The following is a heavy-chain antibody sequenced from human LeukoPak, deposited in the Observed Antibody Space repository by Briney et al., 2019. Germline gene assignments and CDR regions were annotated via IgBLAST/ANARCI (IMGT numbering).Heavy chain of an antibody. Sequence: GGSLRLSCAASGFTFSSYAMSWVRQSPGKGLEWVAVISESGGYTYDADSVKGRFAISRDNSKSTLYLQMSSLRAEDTAVYYCAKGSAAGRPYYFDYWGQGTLVTVSS. V-gene: IGHV3-23*01. CDR2: ISESGGYT. CDR1: GFTFSSYA. CDR3: AKGSAAGRPYYFDY. D-gene: IGHD6-25*01. J-gene: IGHJ4*02.